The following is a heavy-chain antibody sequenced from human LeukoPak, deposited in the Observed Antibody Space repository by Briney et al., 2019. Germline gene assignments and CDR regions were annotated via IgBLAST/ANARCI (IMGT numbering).Heavy chain of an antibody. CDR2: IYNGGGT. V-gene: IGHV3-66*01. CDR3: AGGYCSGGSCSRHFDY. J-gene: IGHJ4*02. CDR1: GFTFSSNH. Sequence: GGSLRLSCAASGFTFSSNHMSWVRQAPGKGLEWVSVIYNGGGTYYADSVKGRFTISRDNSKNTLDLQMNSLRAEDTAVYYCAGGYCSGGSCSRHFDYWGQGTLVTVSS. D-gene: IGHD2-15*01.